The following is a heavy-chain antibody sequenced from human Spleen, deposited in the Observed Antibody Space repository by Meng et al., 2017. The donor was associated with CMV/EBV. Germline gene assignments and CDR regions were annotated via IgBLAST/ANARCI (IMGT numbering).Heavy chain of an antibody. D-gene: IGHD2-8*01. CDR2: IFHSGTT. J-gene: IGHJ4*02. Sequence: SLTCAVSGASISTNWWTWVRQPPGKGLKWIGQIFHSGTTNYNPSLKSRVSISIDKSKNQFSLRLKSVTAADTAVYYCAREGVYYFDYWGPGALVTVSS. CDR3: AREGVYYFDY. V-gene: IGHV4-4*02. CDR1: GASISTNW.